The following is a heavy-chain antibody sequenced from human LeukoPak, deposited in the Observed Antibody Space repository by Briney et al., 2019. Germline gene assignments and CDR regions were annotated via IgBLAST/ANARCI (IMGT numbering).Heavy chain of an antibody. CDR1: GYSISSGYY. V-gene: IGHV4-38-2*02. J-gene: IGHJ4*02. Sequence: PSETLSLTCTVSGYSISSGYYWGWIRQPPGKGLEWIGSIYHSGTTYYTPSLKSRVTISVDTSKNQFSLELSSLTAADTAVYYCARDLTARDFDYWGQGTLVTVSS. CDR2: IYHSGTT. CDR3: ARDLTARDFDY. D-gene: IGHD5-18*01.